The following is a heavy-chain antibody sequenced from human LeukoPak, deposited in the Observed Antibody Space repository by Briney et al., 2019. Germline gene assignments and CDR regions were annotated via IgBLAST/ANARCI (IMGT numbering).Heavy chain of an antibody. V-gene: IGHV4-59*01. J-gene: IGHJ4*02. Sequence: SETLSLTCTVSGGSISSYYWSWIRQPPGKGLEWIGYIYYSGSTNCNPSLKSRVTISVDTSKNQFSLKLSSVTAADTAVYYCAREPLVCSGGSCYPYYFDYWGQGTLVTVSS. CDR3: AREPLVCSGGSCYPYYFDY. D-gene: IGHD2-15*01. CDR2: IYYSGST. CDR1: GGSISSYY.